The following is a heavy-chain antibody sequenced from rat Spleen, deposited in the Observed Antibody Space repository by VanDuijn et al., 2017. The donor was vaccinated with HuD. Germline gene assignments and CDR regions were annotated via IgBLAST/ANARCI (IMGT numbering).Heavy chain of an antibody. D-gene: IGHD1-12*03. CDR3: ARDRGITMMVPLMDA. J-gene: IGHJ4*01. Sequence: EVQLVESDGGLVQPGRSLKLSCAASGFTFSDYYMAWVRQAPTKGLEWVATISYGDSSGHSSTYYRDSVKGRFTISRDNAKSTLYLQMNSLQTEDTATYYCARDRGITMMVPLMDAWGQGASVTVSS. CDR2: ISYGDSSGHSST. CDR1: GFTFSDYY. V-gene: IGHV5-29*01.